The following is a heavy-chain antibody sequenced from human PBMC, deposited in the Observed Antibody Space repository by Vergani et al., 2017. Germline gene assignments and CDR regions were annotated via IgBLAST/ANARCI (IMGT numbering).Heavy chain of an antibody. Sequence: QVQLQESGPGLVKPSETLYITCAVSDYSISRGRHWGWLRQPPGKGLEWIGSIFHSGSTNYNPSLESRVTISVDTSKNQFSLKLTSVTAAHTAVYYCVGHNLFGVFQTGIDYLGLGTLGTGSS. J-gene: IGHJ4*01. CDR2: IFHSGST. CDR3: VGHNLFGVFQTGIDY. CDR1: DYSISRGRH. V-gene: IGHV4-38-2*01. D-gene: IGHD1-1*01.